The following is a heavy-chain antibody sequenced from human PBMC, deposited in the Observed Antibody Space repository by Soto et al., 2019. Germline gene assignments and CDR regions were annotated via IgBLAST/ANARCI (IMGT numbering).Heavy chain of an antibody. CDR1: GGSISSGGYY. CDR3: ARGPGYSNYVYYYYYGMDV. J-gene: IGHJ6*02. V-gene: IGHV4-31*03. D-gene: IGHD4-4*01. CDR2: IYYSGST. Sequence: TLSLTCTVSGGSISSGGYYWVWIRHHPGKGLEWIGYIYYSGSTCYNPSLKSRVTISVDTSKNQFSLKPSSVTAADTAVYYCARGPGYSNYVYYYYYGMDVWGQGTTVTVSS.